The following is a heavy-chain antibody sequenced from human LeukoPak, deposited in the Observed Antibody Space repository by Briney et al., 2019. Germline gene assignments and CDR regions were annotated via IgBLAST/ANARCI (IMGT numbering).Heavy chain of an antibody. V-gene: IGHV1-2*02. J-gene: IGHJ3*02. Sequence: ASVKVSCKASGYTFTGYYMHWVRQAPGQGLEWMGWINPNRGGTSYAQRFQGRVTMTRDTSISTACMELSRLRSDDTAVYYSARGGSTYYDSSGYWYREAFDIWGQGTMVTVSS. CDR3: ARGGSTYYDSSGYWYREAFDI. CDR2: INPNRGGT. D-gene: IGHD3-22*01. CDR1: GYTFTGYY.